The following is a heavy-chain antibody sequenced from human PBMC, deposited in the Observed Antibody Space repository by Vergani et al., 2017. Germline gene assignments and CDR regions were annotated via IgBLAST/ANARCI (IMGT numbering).Heavy chain of an antibody. J-gene: IGHJ3*02. CDR1: GFTFGDYA. D-gene: IGHD3-22*01. Sequence: EVQLVESGGGLVKPGRSLRLSCTASGFTFGDYAMSWFRQAPGKGREWVGFIRSKAYGGTTEYAASVKGRFTISRDDSKSIAYLQMNSLKTEDTAVYYCTRALTMIVVVTPSGAFDIWGQGTMVTVSS. V-gene: IGHV3-49*05. CDR3: TRALTMIVVVTPSGAFDI. CDR2: IRSKAYGGTT.